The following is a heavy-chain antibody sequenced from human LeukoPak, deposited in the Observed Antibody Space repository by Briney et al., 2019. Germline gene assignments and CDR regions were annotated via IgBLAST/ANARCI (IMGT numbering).Heavy chain of an antibody. CDR3: ARDRPGYSYGMHYY. J-gene: IGHJ4*02. CDR2: INHSGST. Sequence: SETLSLTCAVYGGSFSGYYWSWIRQPPGKGLEWIGEINHSGSTNYNPSLKSRVTISVDTSKNQFSLKLSSVTAADTAVYYCARDRPGYSYGMHYYWGQGTLVTVSS. V-gene: IGHV4-34*01. CDR1: GGSFSGYY. D-gene: IGHD5-18*01.